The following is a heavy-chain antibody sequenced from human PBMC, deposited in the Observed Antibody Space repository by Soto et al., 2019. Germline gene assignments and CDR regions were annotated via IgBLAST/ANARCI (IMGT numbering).Heavy chain of an antibody. CDR1: GFTFSSYA. Sequence: DVQLLESGGGLVQPGGSLRLPCAASGFTFSSYAMSWVRQAPGKGMEWVSTISGGGGRTFYADSVKGRFTISRDNSKHTLYLQMNSLRAEDTAVYYCAKGVTVAGPYDLGQWGQGTLVTASS. V-gene: IGHV3-23*01. D-gene: IGHD6-19*01. CDR2: ISGGGGRT. CDR3: AKGVTVAGPYDLGQ. J-gene: IGHJ4*02.